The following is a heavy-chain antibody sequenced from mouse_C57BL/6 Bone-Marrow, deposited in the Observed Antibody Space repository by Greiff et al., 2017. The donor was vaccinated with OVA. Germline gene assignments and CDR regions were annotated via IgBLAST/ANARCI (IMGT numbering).Heavy chain of an antibody. V-gene: IGHV1-50*01. J-gene: IGHJ4*01. CDR1: GYTFTSYW. D-gene: IGHD2-3*01. CDR3: ASIQRAMDY. Sequence: QVQLQQPGAELVKPGASVKLSCKASGYTFTSYWMQWVKQRPGQGLEWIGEIDPSDSHTNYNQKFKGKATLTVDTSSSTAYMQLSSLTSEDSAVYYCASIQRAMDYWGQGTSVTVSS. CDR2: IDPSDSHT.